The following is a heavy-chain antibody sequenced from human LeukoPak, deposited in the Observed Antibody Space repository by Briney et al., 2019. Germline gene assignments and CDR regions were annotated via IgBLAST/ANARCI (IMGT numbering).Heavy chain of an antibody. Sequence: SETLSLTCAVYGGSFSGYYWSWIRQPPGKGLEWIGEINHSGGTNYNPSLKSRVTISVDTSKNQFSLKLSSVTAADTAVYYCARGVSQDYWGQGTLVTVSS. D-gene: IGHD2/OR15-2a*01. V-gene: IGHV4-34*01. CDR2: INHSGGT. CDR3: ARGVSQDY. J-gene: IGHJ4*02. CDR1: GGSFSGYY.